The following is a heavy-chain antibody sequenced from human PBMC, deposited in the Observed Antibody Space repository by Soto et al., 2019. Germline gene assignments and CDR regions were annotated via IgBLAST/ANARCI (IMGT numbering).Heavy chain of an antibody. CDR2: XXHXGXX. Sequence: PSETLSLTCAVSSYSISGGFYLAWIRQPPGKGLEWXGNXXHXGXXXYXXSLKSRVTMSVDTSKNNFSLRLTSVTAADTAVYYCARVTIFEYWFDPWGQGILVTVSS. D-gene: IGHD3-3*01. CDR1: SYSISGGFY. CDR3: ARVTIFEYWFDP. J-gene: IGHJ5*02. V-gene: IGHV4-38-2*01.